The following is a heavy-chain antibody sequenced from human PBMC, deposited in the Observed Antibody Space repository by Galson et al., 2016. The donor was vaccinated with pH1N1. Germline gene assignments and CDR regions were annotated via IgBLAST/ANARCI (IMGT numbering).Heavy chain of an antibody. Sequence: SLRLSCAASGFTFSDSYMSWIRQAPGKGLEFVSYINSGGSSTYYADSVKGRFTISRDNAKNSLYLQMNSLRAEDTAVYYCAREMRFGELGVWFDPWGQGTLVTVSS. D-gene: IGHD3-10*01. CDR1: GFTFSDSY. CDR2: INSGGSST. J-gene: IGHJ5*02. CDR3: AREMRFGELGVWFDP. V-gene: IGHV3-11*04.